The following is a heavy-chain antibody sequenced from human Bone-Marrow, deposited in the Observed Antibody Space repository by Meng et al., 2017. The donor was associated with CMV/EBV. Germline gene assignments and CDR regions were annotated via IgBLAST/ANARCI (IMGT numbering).Heavy chain of an antibody. CDR3: ARDPGGNYLAYFDS. J-gene: IGHJ4*02. CDR2: ISAYNGNT. CDR1: GYTFTDFG. V-gene: IGHV1-18*01. D-gene: IGHD1-26*01. Sequence: QIQLVQSGPEVKKPGASVKVSCKASGYTFTDFGISWVRQAPGQGFEWMGWISAYNGNTNYAQKLQGRVTMTTDTSTDTAYLELRSLTSDDTAFYYCARDPGGNYLAYFDSWGQGTLVTVSS.